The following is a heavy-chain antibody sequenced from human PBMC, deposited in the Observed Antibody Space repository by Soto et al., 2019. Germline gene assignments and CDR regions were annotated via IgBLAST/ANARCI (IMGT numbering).Heavy chain of an antibody. Sequence: PGGSLRLSCAASGFTFSTYAMNWVRQAPGKGLEWVSGISGSGDSTYYADSVKGRFTVSRDNSKNTLYLQMNSLRAEDTALYYCAKAKTPHNAFDIWGQGTMVTVSS. CDR1: GFTFSTYA. CDR3: AKAKTPHNAFDI. D-gene: IGHD2-15*01. V-gene: IGHV3-23*01. CDR2: ISGSGDST. J-gene: IGHJ3*02.